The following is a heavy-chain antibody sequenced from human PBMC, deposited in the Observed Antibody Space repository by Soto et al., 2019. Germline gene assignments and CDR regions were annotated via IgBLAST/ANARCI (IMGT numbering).Heavy chain of an antibody. CDR2: IYYTGNS. J-gene: IGHJ5*02. Sequence: QVHLQESGPGLVKSSETLFLTCSVSGYSIDSGYYWGWMWQPPGKGLEWLASIYYTGNSYYNPSLKSRVSISVDTSKNQFSLNLTSLTSADTAVYYCVRVARTYGPGKPWGHGTLVTVSS. CDR3: VRVARTYGPGKP. CDR1: GYSIDSGYY. D-gene: IGHD1-1*01. V-gene: IGHV4-38-2*02.